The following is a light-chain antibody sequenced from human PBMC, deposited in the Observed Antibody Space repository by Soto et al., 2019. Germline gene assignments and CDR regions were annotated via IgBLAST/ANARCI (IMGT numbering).Light chain of an antibody. Sequence: QSVLTQPRSVSGSPGQSVTISCTGTSSDVGGYNYVSWYQQHPGKAPKLMIYDVSKRPSGVPDRFSGSKSGNTASLIISVFQAEDEADYYCCSYAGSYAYVFGTGTKVTVL. V-gene: IGLV2-11*01. CDR3: CSYAGSYAYV. J-gene: IGLJ1*01. CDR2: DVS. CDR1: SSDVGGYNY.